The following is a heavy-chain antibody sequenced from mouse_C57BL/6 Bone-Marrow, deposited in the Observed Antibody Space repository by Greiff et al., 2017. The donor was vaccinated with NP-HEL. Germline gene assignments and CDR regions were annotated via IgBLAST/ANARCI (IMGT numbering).Heavy chain of an antibody. CDR1: GFTFSSYA. V-gene: IGHV5-4*03. J-gene: IGHJ3*01. Sequence: EVMLVESGGGLVKPGGSLKLSCAASGFTFSSYAMSWVRQTPEKRLEWVATISDGGSYTYYPDNVKGRFTISRDNAKNNLYLQMSHLKSEDTAMYYCARGGVWDYDYERFAYWGQGTLVTVSA. D-gene: IGHD2-4*01. CDR2: ISDGGSYT. CDR3: ARGGVWDYDYERFAY.